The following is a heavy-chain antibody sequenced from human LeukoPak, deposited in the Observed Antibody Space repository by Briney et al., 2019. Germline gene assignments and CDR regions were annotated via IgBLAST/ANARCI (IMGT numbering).Heavy chain of an antibody. Sequence: GGSLRLSCAASGFTFSGSAMHWVRQASGKGLEWVGRIRSKANSYATAYAASVKGRFTISRDDSKNTAYLQMNSLRAEDTAVYYCAAPVDADYDILTGLPSGGKPFDYWGQGTLVTVSS. CDR1: GFTFSGSA. CDR2: IRSKANSYAT. J-gene: IGHJ4*02. CDR3: AAPVDADYDILTGLPSGGKPFDY. D-gene: IGHD3-9*01. V-gene: IGHV3-73*01.